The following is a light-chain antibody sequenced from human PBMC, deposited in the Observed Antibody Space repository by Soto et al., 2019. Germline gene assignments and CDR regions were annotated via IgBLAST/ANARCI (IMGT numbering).Light chain of an antibody. Sequence: EIVLTQSPGTLCLSPGERASLSCRASQSVSSSYLAWYQQKPGQAPRLLIYGASNRATGIPDRFSGSGSGTDFTLSISRLEPEDFAVYYCQLYGTSPKPFGQGTKVDIK. CDR1: QSVSSSY. V-gene: IGKV3-20*01. J-gene: IGKJ1*01. CDR3: QLYGTSPKP. CDR2: GAS.